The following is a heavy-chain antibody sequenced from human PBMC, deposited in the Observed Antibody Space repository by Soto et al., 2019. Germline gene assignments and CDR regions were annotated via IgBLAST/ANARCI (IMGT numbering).Heavy chain of an antibody. J-gene: IGHJ5*02. Sequence: QVQLQGSGPGLVRPSEPLSLTCTVSGASISTNHHNWAWVRQPPGKGLEWMGNIHYRGDTYFNPALGSGLSMSVDTYKNQFSLKLTSVTAADTAVYYCAILPTGYPKWFDPWGQGTLVTVSS. CDR3: AILPTGYPKWFDP. D-gene: IGHD3-9*01. V-gene: IGHV4-39*01. CDR2: IHYRGDT. CDR1: GASISTNHHN.